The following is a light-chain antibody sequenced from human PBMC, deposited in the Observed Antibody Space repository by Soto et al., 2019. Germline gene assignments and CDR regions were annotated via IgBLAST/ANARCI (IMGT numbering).Light chain of an antibody. CDR1: QSIFRS. CDR2: AAS. CDR3: QQIYAAPVT. Sequence: DIQMTQSPPSLSASVGDRVTITCRASQSIFRSLNWYQQKPGKAPKLLIYAASNLQSGVPSRFSGSESGTDFILTISSLQPEDFATYSCQQIYAAPVTFGQGTKVEIK. V-gene: IGKV1-39*01. J-gene: IGKJ1*01.